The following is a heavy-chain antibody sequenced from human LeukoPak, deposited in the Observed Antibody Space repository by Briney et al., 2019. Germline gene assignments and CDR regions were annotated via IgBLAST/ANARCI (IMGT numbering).Heavy chain of an antibody. D-gene: IGHD3-22*01. V-gene: IGHV1-2*02. CDR1: GYIFTGYY. Sequence: ASVKVSCKASGYIFTGYYIHWVRQPPGQGLEGMGWINPNSGGTNYAQKFQGRVTITSDTSISSPYMELSGLRSDDTAVCYCARANYFDSSGYLTADAFDIWGQGTMVTVSP. CDR3: ARANYFDSSGYLTADAFDI. J-gene: IGHJ3*02. CDR2: INPNSGGT.